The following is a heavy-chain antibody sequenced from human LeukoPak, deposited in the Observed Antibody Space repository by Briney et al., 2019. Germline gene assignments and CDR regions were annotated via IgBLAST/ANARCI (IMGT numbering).Heavy chain of an antibody. CDR2: ISSSSSYI. CDR1: GFTFSSYS. D-gene: IGHD4-23*01. Sequence: GGSLRLSCAASGFTFSSYSMNWVRQAPGKGLEWVSSISSSSSYIYYADSEKGRFTISRDNAKNSLYLQMNSLRAEDTAVYYCARDGSRHGGIDYWGQGTLVTVSS. J-gene: IGHJ4*02. CDR3: ARDGSRHGGIDY. V-gene: IGHV3-21*01.